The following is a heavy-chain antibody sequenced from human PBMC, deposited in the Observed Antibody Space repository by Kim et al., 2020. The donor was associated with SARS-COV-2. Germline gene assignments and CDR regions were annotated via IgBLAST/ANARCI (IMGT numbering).Heavy chain of an antibody. CDR1: GFILNNYW. V-gene: IGHV3-7*01. Sequence: GGSLRLSCAASGFILNNYWMSWVRQAPGKGLEWVANIKEDGSQKYYVDSVKGRFTISRDNARNSLYLQMNSLRAEDTAVYYCGRYHSAVAVEYWGQGTLVTVSP. J-gene: IGHJ4*02. D-gene: IGHD6-19*01. CDR3: GRYHSAVAVEY. CDR2: IKEDGSQK.